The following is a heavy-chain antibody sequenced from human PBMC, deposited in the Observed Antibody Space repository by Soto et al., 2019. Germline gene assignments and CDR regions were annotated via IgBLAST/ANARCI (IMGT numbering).Heavy chain of an antibody. CDR2: IVASGGST. CDR1: GFTFSSYP. CDR3: AKNSAATMRVGYDY. J-gene: IGHJ4*02. V-gene: IGHV3-23*01. Sequence: EVQLLESGGGLAQPGGSLRLSCAASGFTFSSYPMSWVRQAPGQGLEWVSGIVASGGSTYYADSVKGRFTISRDNSKNTLYLQMNSLRAEDTAVYYCAKNSAATMRVGYDYWGQGTLVTFSS. D-gene: IGHD6-25*01.